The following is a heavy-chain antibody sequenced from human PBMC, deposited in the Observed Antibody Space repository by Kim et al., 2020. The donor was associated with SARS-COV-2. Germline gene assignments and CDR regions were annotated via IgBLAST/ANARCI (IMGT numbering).Heavy chain of an antibody. D-gene: IGHD3-10*01. J-gene: IGHJ4*02. CDR3: ARSQYYFGSGIDY. Sequence: NNSPSRKSRVTISVDTSKNQFSLKLSSVAAADRAVYYCARSQYYFGSGIDYWGQGTLVTVSS. V-gene: IGHV4-34*01.